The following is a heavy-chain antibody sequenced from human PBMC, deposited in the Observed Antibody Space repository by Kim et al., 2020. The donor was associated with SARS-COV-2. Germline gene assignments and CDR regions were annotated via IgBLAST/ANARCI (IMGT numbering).Heavy chain of an antibody. J-gene: IGHJ4*02. Sequence: GGSLRLSCAASGFTFSSYAMHWVRQAPGKGLEWVAVISYDGSNKYYADSVKGRFTISRDNSKNTLYLQMNSLRAEDTAVYYCARDEIGYNYGGIKYYFDYWGQGTLVTVSS. CDR1: GFTFSSYA. V-gene: IGHV3-30-3*01. CDR2: ISYDGSNK. CDR3: ARDEIGYNYGGIKYYFDY. D-gene: IGHD4-17*01.